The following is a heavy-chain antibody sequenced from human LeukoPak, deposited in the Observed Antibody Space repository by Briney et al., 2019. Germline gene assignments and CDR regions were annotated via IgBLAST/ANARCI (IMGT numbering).Heavy chain of an antibody. D-gene: IGHD3-22*01. CDR2: ISAYNGNT. CDR1: GYTFTSYD. CDR3: AREPGIKYYYDSSGYHFDY. Sequence: ASVKVSCKASGYTFTSYDINWVRQAPGQGLEWMGWISAYNGNTNYAQKLQGRVTMTTDTSTSTAYMELRSLRSDDTAVYYCAREPGIKYYYDSSGYHFDYWGQGTLVTVSS. J-gene: IGHJ4*02. V-gene: IGHV1-18*01.